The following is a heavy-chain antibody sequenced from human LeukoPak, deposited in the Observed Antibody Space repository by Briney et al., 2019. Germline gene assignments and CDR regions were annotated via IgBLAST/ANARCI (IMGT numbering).Heavy chain of an antibody. D-gene: IGHD6-13*01. CDR2: ISSSGSTI. CDR3: AKSRGSSWDSFDY. Sequence: GGSLRLSCAASGFTFSSYEMNWVRQAPGKGLEWVSYISSSGSTIYYADSVKGRFTISRDNAKNSLYLQMNSLRAEDMALYYCAKSRGSSWDSFDYWGQGTLVTVSS. V-gene: IGHV3-48*03. CDR1: GFTFSSYE. J-gene: IGHJ4*02.